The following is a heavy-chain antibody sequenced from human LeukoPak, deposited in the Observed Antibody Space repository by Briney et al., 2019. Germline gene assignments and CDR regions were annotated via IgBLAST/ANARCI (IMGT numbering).Heavy chain of an antibody. V-gene: IGHV4-59*01. CDR3: ARTTEGGYTYDYFYYYYMDV. CDR2: IDYSGNT. CDR1: GGSISSFY. D-gene: IGHD5-18*01. Sequence: SETLSLTCTVSGGSISSFYWSWIRQSPGKRLEWIGYIDYSGNTNYNPSLQSRATISLDTSKNQFSLKLSAVTAADTAVYYCARTTEGGYTYDYFYYYYMDVWGKGTTVTISS. J-gene: IGHJ6*03.